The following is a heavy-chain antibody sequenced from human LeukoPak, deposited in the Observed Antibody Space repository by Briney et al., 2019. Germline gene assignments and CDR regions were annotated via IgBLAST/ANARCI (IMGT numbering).Heavy chain of an antibody. D-gene: IGHD3-22*01. V-gene: IGHV3-48*02. Sequence: GGSLRLSCVVSGFTFSTSAMSWVRQAPGKGLEWVSYLSGRSNSIYYAESVKGRFTISRDNAKNSLYLQMNSLRDEDTAVYYCARDFRYHDSSGYYSFDYWGQGTLVTVSS. CDR3: ARDFRYHDSSGYYSFDY. J-gene: IGHJ4*02. CDR1: GFTFSTSA. CDR2: LSGRSNSI.